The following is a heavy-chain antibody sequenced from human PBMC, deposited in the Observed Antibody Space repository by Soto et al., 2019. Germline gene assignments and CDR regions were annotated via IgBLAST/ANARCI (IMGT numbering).Heavy chain of an antibody. V-gene: IGHV1-69*12. CDR1: GDTFSSFA. D-gene: IGHD3-3*02. J-gene: IGHJ6*02. CDR3: ARDKDRQQLGGNYYYALDV. CDR2: IIPIFRTP. Sequence: QVHLVQSGAEVKKPVSSVKVSCKASGDTFSSFAISWVRQAPGQGLEWMGGIIPIFRTPDYAQKFQGRVTITVDESTNTAYMELRSLTSEDTGVYYCARDKDRQQLGGNYYYALDVWGQGTTVIVSS.